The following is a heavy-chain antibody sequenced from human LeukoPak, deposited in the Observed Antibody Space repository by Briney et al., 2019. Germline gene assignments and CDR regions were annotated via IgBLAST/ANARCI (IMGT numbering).Heavy chain of an antibody. Sequence: ASVKVSCKASGYTFTSYDINWVRQATGQGLEWVGWMNPNSGNTGYAQKFQGRVTITRNTSISTAYMELSSLRSEDTAVYYCARFSSSPTGFDPWGQGTLVTVSS. J-gene: IGHJ5*02. CDR1: GYTFTSYD. CDR2: MNPNSGNT. D-gene: IGHD6-19*01. CDR3: ARFSSSPTGFDP. V-gene: IGHV1-8*03.